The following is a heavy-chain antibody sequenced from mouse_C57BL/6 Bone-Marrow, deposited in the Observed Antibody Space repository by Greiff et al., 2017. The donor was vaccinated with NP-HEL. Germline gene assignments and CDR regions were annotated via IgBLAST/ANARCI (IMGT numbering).Heavy chain of an antibody. CDR1: GYTFTSYW. CDR3: AREGYDYDGYWYFDV. D-gene: IGHD2-4*01. J-gene: IGHJ1*03. Sequence: QVHVKQPGAELVKPGASVKLSCKASGYTFTSYWMHWVKQRPGRGLEWIGRIDPNSGGTKYNEKFKSKATLTVDKPSSTAYMQLSSLTSEDSAVYYCAREGYDYDGYWYFDVWGTGTTVTVSS. CDR2: IDPNSGGT. V-gene: IGHV1-72*01.